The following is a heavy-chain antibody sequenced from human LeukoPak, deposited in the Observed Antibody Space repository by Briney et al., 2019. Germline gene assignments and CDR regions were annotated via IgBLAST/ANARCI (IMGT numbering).Heavy chain of an antibody. V-gene: IGHV4-61*01. J-gene: IGHJ6*03. CDR3: ARDWGVSARPGYMDV. D-gene: IGHD6-6*01. Sequence: KTSQTLSLTCTVSGGSISSGSYYWSWIRQPPGKGLEWIGYIYYSGSTKYNPSLKSRVTISVDTSKNQFSLRLSSVTAADTAVYYCARDWGVSARPGYMDVWGKGTTVTVSS. CDR1: GGSISSGSYY. CDR2: IYYSGST.